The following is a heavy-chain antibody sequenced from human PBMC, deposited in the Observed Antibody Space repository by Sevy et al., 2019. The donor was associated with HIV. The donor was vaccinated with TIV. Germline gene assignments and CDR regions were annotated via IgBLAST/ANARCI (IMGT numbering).Heavy chain of an antibody. CDR1: GGSMNLYY. D-gene: IGHD1-20*01. Sequence: SESLSLTCSVSGGSMNLYYWSWIRQPPGKGLEWIGFIYYSGSTNYNPSLKSRVTISVDTSENQFSLKLSSVTAADTAVYYCARVGLNWNDVDYWGQGTLVTVSS. CDR3: ARVGLNWNDVDY. CDR2: IYYSGST. V-gene: IGHV4-59*01. J-gene: IGHJ4*02.